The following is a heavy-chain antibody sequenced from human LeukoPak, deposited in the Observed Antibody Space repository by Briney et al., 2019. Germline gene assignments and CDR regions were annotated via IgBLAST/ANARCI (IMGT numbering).Heavy chain of an antibody. CDR2: ISGSGSST. D-gene: IGHD2-15*01. V-gene: IGHV3-23*01. CDR3: VAASRAETPLLLVDY. CDR1: GFTLSAFA. J-gene: IGHJ4*02. Sequence: GGSLRLSCAAAGFTLSAFAMSWDRHAPGKGLEWVSSISGSGSSTYYADSVECRFTISRDKSKSTLFLQMNSLRAEDTAVYYSVAASRAETPLLLVDYWGQRTLVTVSS.